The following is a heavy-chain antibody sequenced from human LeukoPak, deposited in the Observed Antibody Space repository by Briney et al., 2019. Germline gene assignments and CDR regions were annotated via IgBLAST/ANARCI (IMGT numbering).Heavy chain of an antibody. J-gene: IGHJ4*02. V-gene: IGHV1-8*01. Sequence: ASVKVSCKASGYTFTSYDLNWVRQATGQGLEWMGWMNPNSGNTGYAQKFQGRVTITADKSTSTAYMELSSLRSEDTAVYYCARGDYGGNPAAGNWGQGTLVTVSS. D-gene: IGHD4-23*01. CDR2: MNPNSGNT. CDR1: GYTFTSYD. CDR3: ARGDYGGNPAAGN.